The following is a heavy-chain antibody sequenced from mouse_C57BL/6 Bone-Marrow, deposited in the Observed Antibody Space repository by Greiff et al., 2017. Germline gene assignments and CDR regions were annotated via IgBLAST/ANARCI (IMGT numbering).Heavy chain of an antibody. V-gene: IGHV3-6*01. CDR1: GYSITSGYY. J-gene: IGHJ2*01. CDR3: ARESERDNSSRGDFDY. Sequence: EVKLQESGPGLVKPSQSLSLTCSVTGYSITSGYYWNWIRQFPGNKLEWMGYISYDGSNNYNPSLKNPISLTRDTSKNQFFLKLNSVTTEDTATYYCARESERDNSSRGDFDYWGQGTTRTVSS. CDR2: ISYDGSN. D-gene: IGHD1-1*01.